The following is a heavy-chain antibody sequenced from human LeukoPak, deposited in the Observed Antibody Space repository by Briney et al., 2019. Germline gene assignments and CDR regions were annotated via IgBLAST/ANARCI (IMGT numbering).Heavy chain of an antibody. J-gene: IGHJ4*02. CDR1: GGSFSGYY. V-gene: IGHV4-34*01. D-gene: IGHD1-14*01. CDR2: INHSGST. CDR3: ARAPHTSPTDYYFDF. Sequence: SETLSLTCAVYGGSFSGYYWSWIRQPPGKGLEWIGEINHSGSTNYNPSLKSRVTISVDTSKNQFSLNLTSVTAADTAVYFCARAPHTSPTDYYFDFWGPGTLVTVSS.